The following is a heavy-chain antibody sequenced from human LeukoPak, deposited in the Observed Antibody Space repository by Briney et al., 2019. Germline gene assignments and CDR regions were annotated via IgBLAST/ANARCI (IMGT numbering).Heavy chain of an antibody. CDR1: GGSFSGYY. CDR3: ARGPLLHY. Sequence: SETLSLTCAVYGGSFSGYYWSWIRQPSGKGLEWIGEINHSGSTNYNPSLKSRVTISVDTSKNQFSLKLSSVTAADTAVYYCARGPLLHYWGQGTLVTVSS. V-gene: IGHV4-34*01. D-gene: IGHD3-3*01. CDR2: INHSGST. J-gene: IGHJ4*02.